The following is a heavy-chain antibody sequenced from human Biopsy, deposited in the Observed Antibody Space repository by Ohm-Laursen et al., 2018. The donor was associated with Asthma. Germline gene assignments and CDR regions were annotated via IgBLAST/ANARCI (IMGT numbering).Heavy chain of an antibody. V-gene: IGHV3-11*01. Sequence: GSLRLSCAASGMSVSDYYMTWLRQSPGKGLEWLSHIGIKGTSIYYADSVKGRFTISRDNAKNSLFLQMNGLRADDTAVYFCAGGRYCSGAGCLYGMDVWGQGTTVSVSS. CDR2: IGIKGTSI. J-gene: IGHJ6*02. CDR3: AGGRYCSGAGCLYGMDV. D-gene: IGHD2-15*01. CDR1: GMSVSDYY.